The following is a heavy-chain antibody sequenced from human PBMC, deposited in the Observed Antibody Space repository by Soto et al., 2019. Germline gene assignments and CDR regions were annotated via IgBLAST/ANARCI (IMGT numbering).Heavy chain of an antibody. CDR2: IWYDGSNK. J-gene: IGHJ4*02. CDR1: GFTFSSYG. CDR3: AREKLDYYDSSGYLNIDY. D-gene: IGHD3-22*01. Sequence: GGSLKLSCAASGFTFSSYGMHWVRQAPGKGLEWVAVIWYDGSNKYYADSVKGRFTISRDNSKNTLYLQMNSLRAEDTAVYYCAREKLDYYDSSGYLNIDYWGQGTLVTVSS. V-gene: IGHV3-33*01.